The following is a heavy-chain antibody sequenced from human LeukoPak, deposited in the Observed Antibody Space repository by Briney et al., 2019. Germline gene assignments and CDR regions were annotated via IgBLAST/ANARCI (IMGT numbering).Heavy chain of an antibody. V-gene: IGHV4-34*01. J-gene: IGHJ4*02. D-gene: IGHD3-10*01. CDR3: AASMVRGVITKTYYFDY. CDR1: GGSFSGYY. CDR2: INHSGST. Sequence: SETLSLTCAVYGGSFSGYYWSWIRQPPGKGQEWIGEINHSGSTNYNPSLKSRVTISVDTSKNQFSLKLSSVTAADTAVYYCAASMVRGVITKTYYFDYWGQGTLVTGSS.